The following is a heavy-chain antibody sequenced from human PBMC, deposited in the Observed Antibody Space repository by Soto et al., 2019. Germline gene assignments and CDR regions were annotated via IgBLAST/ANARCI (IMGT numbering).Heavy chain of an antibody. CDR3: ARGVRGHYGKDV. J-gene: IGHJ6*02. V-gene: IGHV3-74*01. D-gene: IGHD3-10*01. CDR1: GFTFSNYW. Sequence: EVQLVESGGGLVQPGGSLRLSCAASGFTFSNYWMHWVRQAPGKGLMWVSRISSDGSTTNYADSVKGRFTISRDNAKNTLYLQMNSLRVEDTALYYCARGVRGHYGKDVWGQGTTVIVSS. CDR2: ISSDGSTT.